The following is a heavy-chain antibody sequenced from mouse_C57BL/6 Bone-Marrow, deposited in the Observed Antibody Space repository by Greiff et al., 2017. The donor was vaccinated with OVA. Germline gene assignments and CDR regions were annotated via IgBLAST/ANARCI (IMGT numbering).Heavy chain of an antibody. CDR2: IHPNSGST. CDR3: ARWLLRTLFDY. V-gene: IGHV1-64*01. D-gene: IGHD2-3*01. J-gene: IGHJ2*01. CDR1: GYTFTSYW. Sequence: VQLQQPGAELVKPGASVKLSCKASGYTFTSYWMHWVKQRPGQGLEWIGMIHPNSGSTNYNEKFKSKATLTVAKSSSTAYMQLSSLTSEDSAVYYCARWLLRTLFDYWGQGTTLTVSS.